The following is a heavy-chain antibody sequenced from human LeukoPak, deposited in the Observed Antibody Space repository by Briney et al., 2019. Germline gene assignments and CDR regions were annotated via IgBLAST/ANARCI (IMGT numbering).Heavy chain of an antibody. V-gene: IGHV3-7*04. CDR1: GFTFGWYW. D-gene: IGHD5-12*01. CDR2: IKEDGSAK. CDR3: ARDSPGYGGYSY. J-gene: IGHJ4*02. Sequence: GGSLRLSCTASGFTFGWYWMTWVRQAPGKGLEWVANIKEDGSAKYYVDSMKGRFTISRDNAKNSLYLQINSLRAEDTAVYYCARDSPGYGGYSYWGQGTLVTVSS.